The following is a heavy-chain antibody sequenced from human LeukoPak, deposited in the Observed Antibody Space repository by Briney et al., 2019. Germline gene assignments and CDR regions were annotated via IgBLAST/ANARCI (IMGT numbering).Heavy chain of an antibody. D-gene: IGHD3-3*01. Sequence: GGSLRLSCAASGFTFSSYAMSWVRQAPGKGLEWVSAISGSGGSTYYADSVKGRFTISRDNSKNTLYLQMNSLRAEDTAVYYCAKRPYDFWSGYHKYYFDYWGQGTLVTVSS. CDR3: AKRPYDFWSGYHKYYFDY. CDR1: GFTFSSYA. CDR2: ISGSGGST. V-gene: IGHV3-23*01. J-gene: IGHJ4*02.